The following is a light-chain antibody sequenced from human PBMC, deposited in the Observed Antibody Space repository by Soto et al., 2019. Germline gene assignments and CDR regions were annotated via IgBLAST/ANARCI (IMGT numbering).Light chain of an antibody. J-gene: IGKJ4*01. Sequence: EIVLTQSPGTLSLSPGERATLSCRASQSVSSSYLAWYQQKPGQAPRLLIYGASTRATGIPDRFSGSGSGTDFTLTISRLEPEDFVVYYCQHYGSSPKTFGGGTKVEIK. V-gene: IGKV3-20*01. CDR3: QHYGSSPKT. CDR1: QSVSSSY. CDR2: GAS.